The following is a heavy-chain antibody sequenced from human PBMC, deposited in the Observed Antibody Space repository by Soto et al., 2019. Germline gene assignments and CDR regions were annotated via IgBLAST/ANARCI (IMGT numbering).Heavy chain of an antibody. J-gene: IGHJ5*02. V-gene: IGHV4-59*02. D-gene: IGHD3-22*01. CDR2: IYYGGSS. CDR3: ARFYYDSSGYWGPNWLDP. Sequence: PSETLSLTCSVSGGSVTSFYWSWIRQSPGKGLEWIGYIYYGGSSKYNPSLKSRVTILIDTSKNKISLRLSSVTAADTAVYYCARFYYDSSGYWGPNWLDPWGQGTLVTVSS. CDR1: GGSVTSFY.